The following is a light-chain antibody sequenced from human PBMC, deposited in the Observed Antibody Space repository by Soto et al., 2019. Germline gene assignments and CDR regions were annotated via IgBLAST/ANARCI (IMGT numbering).Light chain of an antibody. Sequence: ETVLTQSPGTLSLSPGERATLSCRASQSVWSSLLAWYQHKPGQTPRVLIYGASSRDTGIQDRFSGSGSGTDFTLTISTLEPEDFAMYYCQQYGSPWTFGQGTKVEIK. V-gene: IGKV3-20*01. CDR2: GAS. CDR1: QSVWSSL. J-gene: IGKJ1*01. CDR3: QQYGSPWT.